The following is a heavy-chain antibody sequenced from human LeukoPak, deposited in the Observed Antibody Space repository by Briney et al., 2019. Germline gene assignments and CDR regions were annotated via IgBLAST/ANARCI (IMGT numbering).Heavy chain of an antibody. CDR3: ARGHGVVAASDDAFDI. CDR2: ISTSSIYI. J-gene: IGHJ3*02. D-gene: IGHD2-2*01. CDR1: GFTFSSYS. V-gene: IGHV3-21*01. Sequence: GGSLRLSCAASGFTFSSYSMNWVRQAPGKGLEWASSISTSSIYIYYADSMKGRFTISRDNAKKSLYLQMNSLRAEDTAVYYCARGHGVVAASDDAFDIWGQGTMVTVSS.